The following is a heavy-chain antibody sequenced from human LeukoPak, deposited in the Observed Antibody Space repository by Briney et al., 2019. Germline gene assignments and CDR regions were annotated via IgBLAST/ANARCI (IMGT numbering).Heavy chain of an antibody. CDR2: ISGSAENT. CDR3: ARAPRKFRGIIVTPLYYFDY. D-gene: IGHD3-10*01. Sequence: GGSLRLSCATSGFTFTNYAMTWVRQAPGKGLEWVSTISGSAENTYYADSVKGRFTISRDNSKNTLYLQMNNLRAEDTAIYYCARAPRKFRGIIVTPLYYFDYWGQGALVTVSS. CDR1: GFTFTNYA. J-gene: IGHJ4*02. V-gene: IGHV3-23*01.